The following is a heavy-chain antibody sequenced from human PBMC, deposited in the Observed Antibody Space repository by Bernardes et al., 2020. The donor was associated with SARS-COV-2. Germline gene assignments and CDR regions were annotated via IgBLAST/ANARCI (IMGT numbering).Heavy chain of an antibody. Sequence: SETLSPTCTVSGDSVRTTSHYWGWIRQPPGKGLEWIGSIYFSGIAYYNPSLKSRVTISIDTAKNEFSLEMASVTAADTAVYFCVRRHGGNWFDPWGQGTLVTVSS. CDR1: GDSVRTTSHY. V-gene: IGHV4-39*01. D-gene: IGHD1-26*01. CDR2: IYFSGIA. J-gene: IGHJ5*02. CDR3: VRRHGGNWFDP.